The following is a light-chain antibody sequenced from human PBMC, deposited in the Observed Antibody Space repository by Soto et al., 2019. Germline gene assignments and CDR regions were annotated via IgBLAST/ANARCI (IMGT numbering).Light chain of an antibody. CDR3: QQYDTYPGT. CDR2: KAS. CDR1: QSIRSW. J-gene: IGKJ2*01. V-gene: IGKV1-5*03. Sequence: DIQMTQSPSTLSASVGDSIIITCRASQSIRSWLAWYQQKPGKSPKLLIYKASNLQSGVPSRFSGSGSGADFTLAISSLQPDDFATYYCQQYDTYPGTFGQGTTVEIK.